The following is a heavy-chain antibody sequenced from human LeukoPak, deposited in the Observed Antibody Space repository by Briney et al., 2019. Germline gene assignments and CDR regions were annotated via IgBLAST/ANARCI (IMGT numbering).Heavy chain of an antibody. V-gene: IGHV3-23*01. CDR2: ISGASDYT. Sequence: GGSLRLSCAASGFTFSSYGMSWVRQAPGKGLEWVSAISGASDYTYYADSVKGRFTISRDNSRNTLYLQMNSLRVEDTAIYYCAKGGPQFFDYWGQGTLVTVSS. CDR3: AKGGPQFFDY. CDR1: GFTFSSYG. D-gene: IGHD5-24*01. J-gene: IGHJ4*02.